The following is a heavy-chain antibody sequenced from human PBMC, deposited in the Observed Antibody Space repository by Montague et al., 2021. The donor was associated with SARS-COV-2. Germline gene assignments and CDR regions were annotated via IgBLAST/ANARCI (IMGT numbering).Heavy chain of an antibody. V-gene: IGHV4-39*07. Sequence: SETLSLTCTVSGGSISTSYYWGWIRQPPGKGLEWIGSIYYSGSTYYNPSLKSRVTISVDTSKNQFSLKLSSVTAADTAVYYCARGATVTTFYYYGMDVWGQGTTVTVSS. CDR3: ARGATVTTFYYYGMDV. D-gene: IGHD4-17*01. CDR1: GGSISTSYY. CDR2: IYYSGST. J-gene: IGHJ6*02.